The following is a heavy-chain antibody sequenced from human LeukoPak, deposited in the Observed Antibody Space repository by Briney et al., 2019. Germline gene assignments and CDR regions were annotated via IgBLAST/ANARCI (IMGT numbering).Heavy chain of an antibody. V-gene: IGHV1-2*02. J-gene: IGHJ4*02. CDR3: ARIPYGDYTDYFDY. D-gene: IGHD4-17*01. CDR2: INPNSGGT. CDR1: GYTFTGYY. Sequence: ASVKVSCKASGYTFTGYYMHWVRQAPGQGLEWMGWINPNSGGTNYAQKFQGRVTMTRDTSVSTAYMELSRLRSDDTAVYYCARIPYGDYTDYFDYWGQGTLVTVSS.